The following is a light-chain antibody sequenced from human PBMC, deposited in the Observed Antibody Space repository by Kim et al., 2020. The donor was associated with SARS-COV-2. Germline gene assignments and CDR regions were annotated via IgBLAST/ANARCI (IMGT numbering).Light chain of an antibody. CDR1: QSVSSN. V-gene: IGKV3-15*01. CDR3: QQYNDWRGT. J-gene: IGKJ4*01. CDR2: GAS. Sequence: PGERATLSCRASQSVSSNLAWYQQKPGQAPRLLIYGASSRTTGIPARFSGSGSGTEFTLTISSLQSEDFAVYYCQQYNDWRGTFGGGTKVDIK.